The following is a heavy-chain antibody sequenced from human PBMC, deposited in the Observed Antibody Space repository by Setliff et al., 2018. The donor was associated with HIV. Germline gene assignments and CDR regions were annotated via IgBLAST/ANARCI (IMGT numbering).Heavy chain of an antibody. CDR3: ARDHFIGYSSIRFDP. V-gene: IGHV4-61*08. Sequence: TSETLSLTCIVSGGSISSGGYYWSWIRQPPGKGLEWIGYIYYSGSTNYNPSLKSRVTISVDTSKNQFSLKLSSVTAADTAVYYCARDHFIGYSSIRFDPWGQGTLVTVSS. D-gene: IGHD6-13*01. J-gene: IGHJ5*02. CDR1: GGSISSGGYY. CDR2: IYYSGST.